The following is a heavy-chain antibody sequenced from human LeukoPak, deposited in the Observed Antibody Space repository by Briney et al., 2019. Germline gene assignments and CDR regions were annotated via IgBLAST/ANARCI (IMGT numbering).Heavy chain of an antibody. Sequence: SLRLSCAASGFSFDDYAMHWVRQAPGKGLEWVSGISWNSGRIGYADSVKGRFTISRDNAKNSLYLQMNSLRAEDTALYYCAKDSHVILWFGETAFDIWGQGTMVSVSS. V-gene: IGHV3-9*01. J-gene: IGHJ3*02. CDR1: GFSFDDYA. CDR2: ISWNSGRI. CDR3: AKDSHVILWFGETAFDI. D-gene: IGHD3-10*01.